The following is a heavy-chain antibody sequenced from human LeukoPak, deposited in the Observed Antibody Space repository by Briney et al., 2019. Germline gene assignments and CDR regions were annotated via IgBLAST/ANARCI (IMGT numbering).Heavy chain of an antibody. V-gene: IGHV4-39*07. D-gene: IGHD1-26*01. CDR2: IYYSGST. CDR1: GGSISTGSNY. J-gene: IGHJ6*03. Sequence: SGTLSLTCTVSGGSISTGSNYWGWIRQPPGKGLEWIGSIYYSGSTYYNPSLKSRVTISVDTSKNQFSLKLSSVTAADTAVYYCARGGSYYYYYYYMDVWGKGTTVTISS. CDR3: ARGGSYYYYYYYMDV.